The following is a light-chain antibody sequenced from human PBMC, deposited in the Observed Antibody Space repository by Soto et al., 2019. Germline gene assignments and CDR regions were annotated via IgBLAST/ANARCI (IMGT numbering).Light chain of an antibody. CDR1: QSVSSN. J-gene: IGKJ1*01. CDR3: QQYGSSPWT. Sequence: EIVMTQSPATLSVSPGARAPLSCRASQSVSSNLAWYQQKPGQAPRLLIYGASTRATGIPARFSGSGSGIEFTLTISRLEPEDFAVYYCQQYGSSPWTFGQGTKVDIK. CDR2: GAS. V-gene: IGKV3-15*01.